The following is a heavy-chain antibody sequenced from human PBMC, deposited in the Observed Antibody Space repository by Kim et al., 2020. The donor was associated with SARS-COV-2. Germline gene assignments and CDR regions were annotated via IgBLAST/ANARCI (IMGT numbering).Heavy chain of an antibody. Sequence: GGSLRLSCAASGFTFSSYAMSWVRQAPGKGLEWVSAISGSGGSTYYADSVKGRFTISRDNSKNTLYLQMNSLRAEDTAVYYCAKDLGYCSSTSCPFDYWGQGTLVTVSS. CDR3: AKDLGYCSSTSCPFDY. CDR1: GFTFSSYA. CDR2: ISGSGGST. V-gene: IGHV3-23*01. J-gene: IGHJ4*02. D-gene: IGHD2-2*01.